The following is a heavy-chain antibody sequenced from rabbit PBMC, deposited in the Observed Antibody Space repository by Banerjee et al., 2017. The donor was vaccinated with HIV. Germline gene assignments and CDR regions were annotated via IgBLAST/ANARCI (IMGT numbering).Heavy chain of an antibody. CDR1: GFSFSSNYY. Sequence: QSLEESGGDLVKPGASLTLTCTASGFSFSSNYYMCWVRQAPGKGLEWITCIYGGYTSTTYYANWVNGRFTISSDNAQSTVDLKMTSLTAADTATYFCARAIVPWLGLTRLDLWGPGTLVTVS. CDR3: ARAIVPWLGLTRLDL. J-gene: IGHJ3*01. D-gene: IGHD4-1*01. V-gene: IGHV1S40*01. CDR2: IYGGYTSTT.